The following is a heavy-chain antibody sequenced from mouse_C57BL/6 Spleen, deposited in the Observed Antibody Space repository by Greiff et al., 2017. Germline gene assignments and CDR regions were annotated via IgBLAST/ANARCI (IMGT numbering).Heavy chain of an antibody. CDR3: ARLNYGSSSYFDY. J-gene: IGHJ2*01. CDR1: GYTFTSYW. CDR2: INPSNGGT. Sequence: VQLQQSGTELVKPGASVKLSCKASGYTFTSYWMHWVKQRPGQGLEWIGNINPSNGGTNYNEKFKSKATLTVDKSSSTAYMQLSSLTSEDSAVYYCARLNYGSSSYFDYWGQGTTLTVSS. D-gene: IGHD1-1*01. V-gene: IGHV1-53*01.